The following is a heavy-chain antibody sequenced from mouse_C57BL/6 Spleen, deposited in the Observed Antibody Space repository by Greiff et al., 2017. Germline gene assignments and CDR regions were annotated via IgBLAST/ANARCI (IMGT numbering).Heavy chain of an antibody. V-gene: IGHV2-5*01. CDR1: GFSLTSYG. D-gene: IGHD2-4*01. CDR3: AKPYDYDWYFDV. CDR2: IWRGGST. J-gene: IGHJ1*03. Sequence: VQVVESGPGLVQPSQSLSITCTVSGFSLTSYGVHWVRQSPGKGLEWLGVIWRGGSTDYNAAFMSRLSITKDNSKSQVFFKMNSLQADDTAIYYCAKPYDYDWYFDVWGTGTTVTVSS.